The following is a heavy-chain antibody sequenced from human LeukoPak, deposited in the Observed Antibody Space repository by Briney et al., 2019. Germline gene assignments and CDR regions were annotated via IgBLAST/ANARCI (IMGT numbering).Heavy chain of an antibody. CDR2: IFTSGST. D-gene: IGHD4/OR15-4a*01. Sequence: SETLSLTSTVVGGSITSDYWSWIRQPAGKGLEWIGRIFTSGSTAYNPSLKSRVTMSLDTSKNQFFLKLSSVTAADTAAYFCSRGGANDLWGQGTLVTVSS. CDR3: SRGGANDL. J-gene: IGHJ5*02. CDR1: GGSITSDY. V-gene: IGHV4-4*07.